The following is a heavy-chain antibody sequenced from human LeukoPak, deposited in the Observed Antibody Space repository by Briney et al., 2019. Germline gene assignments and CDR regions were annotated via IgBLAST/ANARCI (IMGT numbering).Heavy chain of an antibody. CDR1: GFTFSNYA. CDR2: ISSSSGST. D-gene: IGHD3-16*01. J-gene: IGHJ3*02. Sequence: PGGSLRLSCAASGFTFSNYAMSWVRQAPGKGLEWVSSISSSSGSTNYADFVKGRFTISRDNSKNTVYLQMNSLRAEDTAVYYCATTFAFDIWGQGTMVTVSS. V-gene: IGHV3-23*01. CDR3: ATTFAFDI.